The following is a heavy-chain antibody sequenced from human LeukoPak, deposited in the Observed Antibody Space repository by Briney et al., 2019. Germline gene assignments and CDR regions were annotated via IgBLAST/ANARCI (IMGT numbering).Heavy chain of an antibody. CDR3: AKEASTSVQN. Sequence: PGGSLRLSCTASGFTFSSYGMHWVRQAPGKGLEWVAFIRYDGSNKYYADSVKGRFTISRDNSKNTLYLQMNSLRAEDTAVYYCAKEASTSVQNWGQGTLVTVSS. D-gene: IGHD3-10*02. J-gene: IGHJ4*02. CDR1: GFTFSSYG. V-gene: IGHV3-30*02. CDR2: IRYDGSNK.